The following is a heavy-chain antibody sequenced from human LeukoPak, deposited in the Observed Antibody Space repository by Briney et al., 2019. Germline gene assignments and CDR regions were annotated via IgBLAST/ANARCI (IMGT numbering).Heavy chain of an antibody. V-gene: IGHV1-69*04. CDR3: ANYYYDSSGYYLQVNAFDI. CDR2: ITPILGIA. D-gene: IGHD3-22*01. CDR1: GGTFSSYA. Sequence: SVKVSCKASGGTFSSYAISWVRQAPGQGLEWMGRITPILGIANYAQKFQGRVTITADKSTSTAYMELSSLRSEDTAVYYCANYYYDSSGYYLQVNAFDIWGQGTMVTVSS. J-gene: IGHJ3*02.